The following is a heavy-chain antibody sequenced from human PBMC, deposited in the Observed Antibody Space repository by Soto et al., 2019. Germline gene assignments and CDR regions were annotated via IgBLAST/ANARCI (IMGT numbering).Heavy chain of an antibody. CDR2: IYYSGST. D-gene: IGHD6-19*01. Sequence: SETLSVTCTVSGGSISSSSYYWGWIRQPPGKGLEWIGSIYYSGSTYYNPSLKSRVTISVDTSKNHFSLRLSSVTAADTAVYYCARVIAVAGRRYYYGMDVWGQGTTVTVSS. J-gene: IGHJ6*02. V-gene: IGHV4-39*01. CDR3: ARVIAVAGRRYYYGMDV. CDR1: GGSISSSSYY.